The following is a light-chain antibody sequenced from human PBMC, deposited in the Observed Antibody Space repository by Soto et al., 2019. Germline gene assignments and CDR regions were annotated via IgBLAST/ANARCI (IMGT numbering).Light chain of an antibody. Sequence: QSALTQPASVSGSPGQSITISCTGTSSDVGAYNYVSWYQQHPGEAPRLMIYDVSYRPSGVSNRFSGSKSGNTASLTFSGLRAEDEAEYYCSSYSSISYVIFGAGTKLTVL. CDR3: SSYSSISYVI. J-gene: IGLJ2*01. V-gene: IGLV2-14*01. CDR1: SSDVGAYNY. CDR2: DVS.